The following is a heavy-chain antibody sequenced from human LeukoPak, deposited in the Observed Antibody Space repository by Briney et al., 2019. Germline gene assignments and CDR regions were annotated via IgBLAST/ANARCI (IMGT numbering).Heavy chain of an antibody. CDR3: ASGGFDSYYYYYMDV. CDR2: ISSSSYI. J-gene: IGHJ6*03. D-gene: IGHD3-10*01. V-gene: IGHV3-21*01. CDR1: GFTFSSYS. Sequence: PGGSLRLSCAASGFTFSSYSMNWVRQAPGKGLEGVSSISSSSYIYYADSVKGRFTISRDNAKNSLYLQMNSLRAEDTAVYYCASGGFDSYYYYYMDVWGKGTTVTVSS.